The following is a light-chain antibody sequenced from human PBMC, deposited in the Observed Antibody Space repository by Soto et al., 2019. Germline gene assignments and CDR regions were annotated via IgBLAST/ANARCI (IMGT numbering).Light chain of an antibody. CDR3: QQYDSSVWT. J-gene: IGKJ1*01. Sequence: PGDRATLSCRASQSVSSTSLAWYQQKPGQAPRLLMYGVSSRATGIPDRFSGSGSGTDFTLTINRLEPEDFAVYFCQQYDSSVWTFGQGTKVEIK. CDR2: GVS. CDR1: QSVSSTS. V-gene: IGKV3-20*01.